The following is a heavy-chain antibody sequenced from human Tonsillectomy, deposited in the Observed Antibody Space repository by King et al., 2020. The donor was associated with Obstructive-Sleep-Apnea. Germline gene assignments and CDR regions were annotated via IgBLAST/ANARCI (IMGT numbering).Heavy chain of an antibody. CDR3: AGMYSGTYYDY. Sequence: LQLQESGPGLVKPSETLSLTCTVSGGSIISSSYYWGWIRQPPGKGLGWIGSIDYSGSTYYNPSLKSRVTLSVDKSKNPFSLRRGSGTAAGTAVYYWAGMYSGTYYDYWGQGTLVTVSS. V-gene: IGHV4-39*01. CDR1: GGSIISSSYY. CDR2: IDYSGST. D-gene: IGHD1-26*01. J-gene: IGHJ4*02.